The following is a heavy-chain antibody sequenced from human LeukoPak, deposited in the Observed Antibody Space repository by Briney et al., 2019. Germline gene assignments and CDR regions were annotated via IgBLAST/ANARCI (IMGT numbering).Heavy chain of an antibody. CDR1: GYTFTSYG. J-gene: IGHJ6*02. D-gene: IGHD3-9*01. CDR3: ARDGGSYCDILTGYYGYYYGMDV. Sequence: ASVKVSCKASGYTFTSYGISWVRQAPGQGLEWMGWISAYNGNTNYAQKLQGRVTMTTDTSTSTAYMELRSLRSDDTAVYYCARDGGSYCDILTGYYGYYYGMDVWGQGTTVTVSS. V-gene: IGHV1-18*01. CDR2: ISAYNGNT.